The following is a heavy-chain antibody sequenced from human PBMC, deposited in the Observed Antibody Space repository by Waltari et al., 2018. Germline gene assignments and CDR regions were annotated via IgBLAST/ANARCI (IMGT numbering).Heavy chain of an antibody. CDR3: ARQGVVPAALGAFDI. J-gene: IGHJ3*02. CDR2: IYHSGST. Sequence: QVQLQESGPGLVKPSETLSLTCAVSGYSISSGYYWGWIRQPPGKGLEWIGSIYHSGSTYYNPSLKSRVTISVDTSKNQFSLKLSSVTAADTAVYYCARQGVVPAALGAFDIWGQGTMVTVSS. CDR1: GYSISSGYY. D-gene: IGHD2-2*01. V-gene: IGHV4-38-2*01.